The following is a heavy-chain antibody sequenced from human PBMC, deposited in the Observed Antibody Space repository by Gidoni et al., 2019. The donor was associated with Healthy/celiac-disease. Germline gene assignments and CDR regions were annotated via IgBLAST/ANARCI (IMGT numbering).Heavy chain of an antibody. CDR1: GYTFTRNG. CDR2: ISAYNGNT. CDR3: AREEAVAGTSAFDI. V-gene: IGHV1-18*04. D-gene: IGHD6-19*01. J-gene: IGHJ3*02. Sequence: QVQLVQSGAEVKKPGASVKVPCKASGYTFTRNGISWVRQAPGQGREWMGWISAYNGNTNYAQKLQGRVTMTTDTSTSTAYMELRSLRSDDTAVYYCAREEAVAGTSAFDIWGQGTMVTVSS.